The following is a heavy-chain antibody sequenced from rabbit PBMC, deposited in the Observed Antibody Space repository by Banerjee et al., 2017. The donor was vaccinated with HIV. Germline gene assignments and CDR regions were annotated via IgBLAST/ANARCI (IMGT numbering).Heavy chain of an antibody. J-gene: IGHJ4*01. CDR3: ARSTSGYDIGDL. V-gene: IGHV1S45*01. CDR1: GLDFSSGYV. D-gene: IGHD1-1*01. Sequence: QEQLVESGGGLVKPGASLTLTCKASGLDFSSGYVMCWVRQAPGKGLEWIGCIGTNSGSTWYANWVNGRFTISKTSSTTVTLQMTSLTAADTATYFCARSTSGYDIGDLWGQGTLVTVS. CDR2: IGTNSGST.